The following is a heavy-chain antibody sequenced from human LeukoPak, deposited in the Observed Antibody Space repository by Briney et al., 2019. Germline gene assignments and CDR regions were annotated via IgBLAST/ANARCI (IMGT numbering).Heavy chain of an antibody. CDR3: ARTKWERPYDY. V-gene: IGHV3-7*01. D-gene: IGHD1-26*01. J-gene: IGHJ4*02. CDR2: IKQDGSEK. Sequence: QSGGSLRLSFAASGFTFSSYWMSWVRQAPGKGLEWVANIKQDGSEKYYVDSVKGRFTISRDNAKNSLYLQMNSLRAEDTAVYYCARTKWERPYDYWGQGTLVTVSS. CDR1: GFTFSSYW.